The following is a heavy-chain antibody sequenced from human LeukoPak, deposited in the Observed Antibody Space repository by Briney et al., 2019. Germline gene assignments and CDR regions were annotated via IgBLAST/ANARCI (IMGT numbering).Heavy chain of an antibody. CDR2: IKQDGSEK. J-gene: IGHJ4*02. CDR1: GFIFSTYA. CDR3: ARDLYGDYEGY. Sequence: PGGSLRLSCAASGFIFSTYAMQWVRQAPGKGLEWVANIKQDGSEKYYVDSVKGRFTISRDNAKNSLYLQMNSLRAEDTAVYYCARDLYGDYEGYWGQGTLVTVSS. V-gene: IGHV3-7*03. D-gene: IGHD4-17*01.